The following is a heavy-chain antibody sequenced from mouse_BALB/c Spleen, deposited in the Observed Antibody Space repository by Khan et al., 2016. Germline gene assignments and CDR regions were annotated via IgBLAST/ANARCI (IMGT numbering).Heavy chain of an antibody. Sequence: QIQLVQSGPELKKPGETVKISCKASGYTFTNYGMNWVKQAPGKGLKWMGWINTNTGEPTYAEEFKGRFAFSLEPSASTAYLQINNLKNEDTATXFCAEDYYGSNWFAYWGQGTLVTVSA. CDR1: GYTFTNYG. CDR3: AEDYYGSNWFAY. D-gene: IGHD1-1*01. J-gene: IGHJ3*01. CDR2: INTNTGEP. V-gene: IGHV9-3*02.